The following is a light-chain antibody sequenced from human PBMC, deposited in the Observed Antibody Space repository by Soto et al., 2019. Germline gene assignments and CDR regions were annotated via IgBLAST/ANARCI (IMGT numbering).Light chain of an antibody. Sequence: QSALTQPASVSGSPGQSITISCTGTSSDVGGYNYVSWYQHDPGKAPKLMIYEVSNRPSGVSNRFSGSRSGNTASLTISGLQAEDEAHYYCSSFTITNTWVFGGGTKLTVL. CDR2: EVS. CDR3: SSFTITNTWV. CDR1: SSDVGGYNY. J-gene: IGLJ3*02. V-gene: IGLV2-14*01.